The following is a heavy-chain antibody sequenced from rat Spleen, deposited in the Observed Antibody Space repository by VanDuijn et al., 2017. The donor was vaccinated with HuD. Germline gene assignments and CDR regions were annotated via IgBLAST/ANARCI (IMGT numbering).Heavy chain of an antibody. CDR1: GFTFSDYN. J-gene: IGHJ4*01. CDR3: ARPHNYRYVMDA. Sequence: EVQLVESGGGLVQPGRSVKLSCAASGFTFSDYNMAWVRQAPKKGLEWVATISYDGSSTYYRDSVKGRFTISRDNAKSTLYLQMDSLRSEDTATYYCARPHNYRYVMDAWGQGTSVTVSS. V-gene: IGHV5-7*01. CDR2: ISYDGSST. D-gene: IGHD1-10*01.